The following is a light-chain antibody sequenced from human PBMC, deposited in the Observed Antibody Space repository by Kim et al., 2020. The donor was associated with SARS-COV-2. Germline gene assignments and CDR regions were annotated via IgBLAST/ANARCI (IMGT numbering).Light chain of an antibody. V-gene: IGLV3-1*01. CDR2: QDS. CDR1: KLGDKY. CDR3: QAWDSSTALV. J-gene: IGLJ3*02. Sequence: SYELTQPPSVSVSPGQTASITCSGDKLGDKYACWYQQKPGQSPVLVIYQDSKRPSGIPERFSGSNSGNTATLTISGTQAMDEADCYCQAWDSSTALVFGGGTKSPS.